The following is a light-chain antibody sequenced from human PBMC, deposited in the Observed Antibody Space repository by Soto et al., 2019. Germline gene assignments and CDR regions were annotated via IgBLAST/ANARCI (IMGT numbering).Light chain of an antibody. V-gene: IGKV3-20*01. CDR3: QQYGSSGT. Sequence: EIVLTQSPGTLSLSPGERATLSCRASQTVSSNYLAWCQQRPGQAPRLLIYGASTRAAGTPDRFSGSGSGTDFTLTISRLEPEDFAVYYCQQYGSSGTFGQGTKVDIK. CDR2: GAS. CDR1: QTVSSNY. J-gene: IGKJ1*01.